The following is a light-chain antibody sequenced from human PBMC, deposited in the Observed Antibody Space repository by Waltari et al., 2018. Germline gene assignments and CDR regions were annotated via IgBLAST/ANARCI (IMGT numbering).Light chain of an antibody. Sequence: VLTQPPGTLSLSPGERATLSCRASQSISKYLVWYQQRPGHAPRLLIYAASTRATGIPDRFSGSGFGTDFTLTISRLEPEDFARYYCQNHERLPATFGQGTKVEIK. J-gene: IGKJ1*01. CDR3: QNHERLPAT. CDR1: QSISKY. CDR2: AAS. V-gene: IGKV3-20*01.